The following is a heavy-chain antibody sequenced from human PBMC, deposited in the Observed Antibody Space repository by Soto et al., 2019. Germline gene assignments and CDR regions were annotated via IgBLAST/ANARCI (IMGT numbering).Heavy chain of an antibody. Sequence: PSETLSLTCTVSGGSISSSSYYWGWIRQPPGKGLEWIGSIYYSGSTYYNPSLKSRVTISVDTSKNQFSLKLSSVTAADTAVYYCARQRVVDAGNWFDPWGQGTLVTVSS. CDR2: IYYSGST. V-gene: IGHV4-39*01. D-gene: IGHD2-15*01. CDR3: ARQRVVDAGNWFDP. CDR1: GGSISSSSYY. J-gene: IGHJ5*02.